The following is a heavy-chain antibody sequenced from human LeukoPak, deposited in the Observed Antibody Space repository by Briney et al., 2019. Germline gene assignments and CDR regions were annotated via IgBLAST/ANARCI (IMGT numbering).Heavy chain of an antibody. V-gene: IGHV3-30*02. CDR1: GFTFSSYG. CDR2: IRYDGTNK. D-gene: IGHD2-15*01. Sequence: TGGSLRLSCAASGFTFSSYGMHWVRQAPGKGLEWVAFIRYDGTNKYYADSVKGRFTISRDDSKNTLYLQMNSLRAEDTAVYYCAKSGLNRFDYWGQGTLVTVSS. J-gene: IGHJ4*02. CDR3: AKSGLNRFDY.